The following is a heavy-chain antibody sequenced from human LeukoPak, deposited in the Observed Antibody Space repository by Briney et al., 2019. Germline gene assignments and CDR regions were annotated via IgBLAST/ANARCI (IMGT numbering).Heavy chain of an antibody. CDR3: ARARARIVVVPAANDAFDI. D-gene: IGHD2-2*01. J-gene: IGHJ3*02. V-gene: IGHV1-69*04. CDR2: IIPILGIA. Sequence: ASVKVSCKASGYTFTSYDINWVRQAPGQGLEWMGRIIPILGIANYAQKFQGRVTITADESTSTAYMELSSLRSEDTAVYYCARARARIVVVPAANDAFDIWGQGTMVTVSS. CDR1: GYTFTSYD.